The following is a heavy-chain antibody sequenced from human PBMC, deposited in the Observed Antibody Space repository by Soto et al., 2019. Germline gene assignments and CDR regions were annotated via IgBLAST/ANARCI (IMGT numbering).Heavy chain of an antibody. Sequence: SETLSLTCTVSGGSISSGGYYWSWIRQHPGKGLEWIGYIYYSGSTYYNPSLKSRVTISVDTSKNQFSLKLSSVTAADTAVYYCASTLTIFGVAKVRYYGMDVWGQGTTVTVSS. CDR2: IYYSGST. J-gene: IGHJ6*02. V-gene: IGHV4-31*03. D-gene: IGHD3-3*01. CDR3: ASTLTIFGVAKVRYYGMDV. CDR1: GGSISSGGYY.